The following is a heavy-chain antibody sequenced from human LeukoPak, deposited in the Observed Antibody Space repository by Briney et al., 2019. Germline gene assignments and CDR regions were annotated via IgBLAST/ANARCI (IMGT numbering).Heavy chain of an antibody. J-gene: IGHJ4*02. D-gene: IGHD3-16*01. CDR2: IYYSGST. CDR1: GGSISSYY. V-gene: IGHV4-59*12. Sequence: SETLSLTCTVSGGSISSYYWCWIRQPPGKELEWIGYIYYSGSTNYKPSLKSRVTISADTSKNQFSLKLSSVTAADTAVYYCARDRVDLYYDYVWGSWNYFDYWGQGTLVTVSS. CDR3: ARDRVDLYYDYVWGSWNYFDY.